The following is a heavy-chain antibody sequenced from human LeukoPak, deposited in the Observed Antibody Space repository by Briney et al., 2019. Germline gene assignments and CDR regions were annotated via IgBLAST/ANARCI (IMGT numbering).Heavy chain of an antibody. D-gene: IGHD3-3*01. J-gene: IGHJ4*02. CDR2: ISGSGGST. CDR1: GFTFSSYA. Sequence: GGSLRLSCAASGFTFSSYAMSWVRQAPGKGLEWVSAISGSGGSTYYADSVKGRFTISRDNSKNTLYLQMNSLRAEDTAVYYCAKGWSYDFSSGYPSFDYWGQGTLVTVSS. CDR3: AKGWSYDFSSGYPSFDY. V-gene: IGHV3-23*01.